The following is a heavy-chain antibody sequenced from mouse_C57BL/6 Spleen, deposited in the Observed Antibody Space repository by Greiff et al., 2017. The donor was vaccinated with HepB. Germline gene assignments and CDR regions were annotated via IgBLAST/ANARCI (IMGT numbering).Heavy chain of an antibody. CDR2: IWRGGST. V-gene: IGHV2-5*01. J-gene: IGHJ1*03. D-gene: IGHD2-1*01. CDR3: AKNRIYYGNYWYFDV. CDR1: GFSLTSYG. Sequence: QVQLQQSGPGLVQPSQSLSITCTVSGFSLTSYGVHWVRQSPGKGLEWLGVIWRGGSTDYNAAFMSRLSITKDNSKSQVFFKMNSLQADDTAIYYCAKNRIYYGNYWYFDVWGTGTTVTVSS.